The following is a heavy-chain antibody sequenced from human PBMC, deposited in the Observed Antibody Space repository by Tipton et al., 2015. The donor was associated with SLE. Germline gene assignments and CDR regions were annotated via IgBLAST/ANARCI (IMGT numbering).Heavy chain of an antibody. D-gene: IGHD6-13*01. CDR3: ARDREQQLVHWYFDL. CDR1: GGTFSSYA. V-gene: IGHV1-69*06. J-gene: IGHJ2*01. Sequence: SCAASGGTFSSYAISWVRQAPGQGLEWMGGIIPIFGTANYAQKFQGRVTITADKSTSTAYMELSSLRSEDTAVYYCARDREQQLVHWYFDLWGRGTLVTVSS. CDR2: IIPIFGTA.